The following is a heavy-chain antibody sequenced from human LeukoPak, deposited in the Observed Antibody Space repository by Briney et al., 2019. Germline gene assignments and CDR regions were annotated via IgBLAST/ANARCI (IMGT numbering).Heavy chain of an antibody. V-gene: IGHV4-59*01. Sequence: SETLSLTCTISGESISGFYWTWIRQPPGKGLEWIAYVDHTGSTNFNPSLNGRVSISRDTTKNLFSLRLRSVTAADTAVYSCARGRVSSSTWYSTYYYYFYMDVWGKGTTVTVSS. J-gene: IGHJ6*03. D-gene: IGHD1-1*01. CDR1: GESISGFY. CDR2: VDHTGST. CDR3: ARGRVSSSTWYSTYYYYFYMDV.